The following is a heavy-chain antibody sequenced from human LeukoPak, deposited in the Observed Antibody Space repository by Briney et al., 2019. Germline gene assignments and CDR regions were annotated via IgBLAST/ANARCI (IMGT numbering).Heavy chain of an antibody. CDR1: GGSISSYY. Sequence: PSDTLSLTCTVSGGSISSYYWSWIRQPPGKGLEWIGYIYYSGSTNYNPSLKSRVTISVDTSKNQLSLKLSSVTAADTAVYYCARGRWLPNAFDIWGQGTMGTVFS. V-gene: IGHV4-59*08. D-gene: IGHD5-24*01. CDR3: ARGRWLPNAFDI. CDR2: IYYSGST. J-gene: IGHJ3*02.